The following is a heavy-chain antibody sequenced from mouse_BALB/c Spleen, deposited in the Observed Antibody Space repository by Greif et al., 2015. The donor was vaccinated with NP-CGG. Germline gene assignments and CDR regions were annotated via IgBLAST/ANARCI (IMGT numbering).Heavy chain of an antibody. CDR2: IFPGSGNT. J-gene: IGHJ1*01. D-gene: IGHD2-3*01. Sequence: VKLMESGPELVKPGASVKISCKASGYSFTSYYIHWVKQRPGQGLEWIGWIFPGSGNTKYNEKFKGKATLTADTSSSTAYMQLSSLTSEDSAVYFCARDGYGYFDVWGAGTTVTVSS. CDR3: ARDGYGYFDV. CDR1: GYSFTSYY. V-gene: IGHV1-66*01.